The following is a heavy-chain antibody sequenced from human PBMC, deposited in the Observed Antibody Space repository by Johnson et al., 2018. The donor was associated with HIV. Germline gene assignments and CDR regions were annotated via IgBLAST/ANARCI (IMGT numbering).Heavy chain of an antibody. CDR3: ANNFRGGIAAPGDAFDV. D-gene: IGHD6-13*01. V-gene: IGHV3-30*18. J-gene: IGHJ3*01. CDR1: GFTFSSYG. Sequence: QVQLVESGGGVVQPGRYLRLSCAASGFTFSSYGMHWVRQAPGKGLEWVTVISYDGRTTYYSDSVKGRFTVSRDNSKNTLYLQMNSLRPEDTAVYYCANNFRGGIAAPGDAFDVWGQGTMVTVSS. CDR2: ISYDGRTT.